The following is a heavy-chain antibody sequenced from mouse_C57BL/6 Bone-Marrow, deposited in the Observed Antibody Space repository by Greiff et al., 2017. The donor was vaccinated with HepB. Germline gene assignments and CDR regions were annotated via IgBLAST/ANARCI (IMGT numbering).Heavy chain of an antibody. D-gene: IGHD1-1*01. CDR3: ARDTPHYYGIAY. Sequence: EVQVVESGGGLVKPGGSLKLSCAASGFTFSSYAMSWVRQTPEKRLEWVATISDGGSYTYYPDNVKGRFTISRDNAKNNLYLQMSHLKSEDTAMYYCARDTPHYYGIAYWGQGTLVTVSA. V-gene: IGHV5-4*01. CDR1: GFTFSSYA. J-gene: IGHJ3*01. CDR2: ISDGGSYT.